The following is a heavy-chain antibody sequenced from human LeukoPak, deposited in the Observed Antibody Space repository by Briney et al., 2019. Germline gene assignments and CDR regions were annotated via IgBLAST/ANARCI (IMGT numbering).Heavy chain of an antibody. Sequence: GGSLRLSCAASGFTFSSYAMSWVRQAPGKGLEWVSAISGNGGSTYYADSVKGRFTISRDNSKNTLYLQMNSLRAEDTAVYYCAKDGLEVVPAPIDYWGQGTLVTVSS. V-gene: IGHV3-23*01. CDR1: GFTFSSYA. D-gene: IGHD2-2*01. CDR2: ISGNGGST. CDR3: AKDGLEVVPAPIDY. J-gene: IGHJ4*02.